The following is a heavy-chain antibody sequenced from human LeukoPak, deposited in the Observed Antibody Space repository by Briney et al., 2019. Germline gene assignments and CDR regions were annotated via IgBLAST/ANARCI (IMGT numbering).Heavy chain of an antibody. Sequence: SSETPSLTCTVSGASISRDYWSWIRQPPGKGLEWIGYIYYSGSTNYNPSLKSRVTISVDTSKNQFSLKLSSVTAADTAVYYCARETSQKGAHYMDVWGKGTTVTISS. V-gene: IGHV4-59*01. J-gene: IGHJ6*03. D-gene: IGHD3-16*01. CDR2: IYYSGST. CDR3: ARETSQKGAHYMDV. CDR1: GASISRDY.